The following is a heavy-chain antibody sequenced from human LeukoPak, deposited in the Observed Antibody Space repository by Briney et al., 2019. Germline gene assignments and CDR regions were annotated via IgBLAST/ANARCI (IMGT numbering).Heavy chain of an antibody. CDR1: GFTFSNAW. CDR3: ARGYYSSSRFDS. J-gene: IGHJ4*02. Sequence: PGGSLRLSCAASGFTFSNAWMSWVRQAPGKGLVWVSRVNSDGSTTNYADSVKGRFTTSRDNAENTLYMRMNSLRPEDTAVYYCARGYYSSSRFDSWGQGTLVTVSS. V-gene: IGHV3-74*01. CDR2: VNSDGSTT. D-gene: IGHD6-13*01.